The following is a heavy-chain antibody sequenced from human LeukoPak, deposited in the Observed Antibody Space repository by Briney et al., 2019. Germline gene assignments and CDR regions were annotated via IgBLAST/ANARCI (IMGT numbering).Heavy chain of an antibody. CDR3: ARDVVPAAMRRGNWFDP. D-gene: IGHD2-2*01. J-gene: IGHJ5*02. CDR2: ISSSGSTI. CDR1: GFTFSDYY. Sequence: GGSLRLSCAASGFTFSDYYMSWIRQAPGKGLEWVSYISSSGSTIYYADSVKGRFTISRDNAKNSLYLQMNSLRAEDTAVYYCARDVVPAAMRRGNWFDPWGQGTLVTVSS. V-gene: IGHV3-11*04.